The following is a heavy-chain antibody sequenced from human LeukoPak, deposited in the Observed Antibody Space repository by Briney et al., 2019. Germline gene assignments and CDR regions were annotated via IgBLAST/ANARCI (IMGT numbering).Heavy chain of an antibody. V-gene: IGHV4-39*01. CDR3: ARHDYGGSLSFDY. Sequence: PSETLSLICTVSGGSISSSSYYWGWIRQPPGKGLEWIGSIYYSGSTYYNPSLKSRVTISVDTSKNQFSLKLSSVTAADTAVYYCARHDYGGSLSFDYWGQGTLVTVSS. CDR2: IYYSGST. J-gene: IGHJ4*02. CDR1: GGSISSSSYY. D-gene: IGHD4-23*01.